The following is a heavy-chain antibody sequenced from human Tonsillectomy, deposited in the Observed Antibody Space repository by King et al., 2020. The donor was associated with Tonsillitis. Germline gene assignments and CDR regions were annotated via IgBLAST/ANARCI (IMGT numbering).Heavy chain of an antibody. CDR2: IYYSGST. CDR3: ASVFMVRGVITPVWFDP. V-gene: IGHV4-30-4*07. Sequence: QLQESGPGLVKPSQTLSLTCAVSGGSISSGGYSWSWIRQPPGKGLEWIGYIYYSGSTYYNPSLKSRVTISVDTSKNQFSLKLSSVTAADTAVYYCASVFMVRGVITPVWFDPWGQGTLVTVSS. D-gene: IGHD3-10*01. CDR1: GGSISSGGYS. J-gene: IGHJ5*02.